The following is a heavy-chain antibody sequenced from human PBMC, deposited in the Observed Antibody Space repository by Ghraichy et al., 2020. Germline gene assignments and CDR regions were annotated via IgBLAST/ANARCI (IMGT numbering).Heavy chain of an antibody. D-gene: IGHD2-15*01. J-gene: IGHJ2*01. Sequence: SETLSLTCTVSGGSISSSSYYWGWIRQPPGKGLEWIGSIYYSGSTYYNPSLKSRVTISVDTSKNQFSLKLCLLTDADTAVYYCARRVFRLRYFDRWGRGTLVTVSS. CDR3: ARRVFRLRYFDR. V-gene: IGHV4-39*01. CDR2: IYYSGST. CDR1: GGSISSSSYY.